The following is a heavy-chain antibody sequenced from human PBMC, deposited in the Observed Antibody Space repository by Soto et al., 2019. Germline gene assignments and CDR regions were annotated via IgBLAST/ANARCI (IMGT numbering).Heavy chain of an antibody. Sequence: EVQLVESGGGLVQPGGSLRLSCAASGFTFSSYEMNWVRQAPGKGLAWVSYISSSGSTIYYADSVKGRFTISRDNAQNSLYLQMNSLRAEDTAVYYCARNGYYYDSSGYYPLDYWGQGTLVTVSS. CDR2: ISSSGSTI. V-gene: IGHV3-48*03. D-gene: IGHD3-22*01. J-gene: IGHJ4*02. CDR1: GFTFSSYE. CDR3: ARNGYYYDSSGYYPLDY.